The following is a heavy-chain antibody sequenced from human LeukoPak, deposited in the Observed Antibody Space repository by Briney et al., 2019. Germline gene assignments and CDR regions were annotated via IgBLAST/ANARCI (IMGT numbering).Heavy chain of an antibody. J-gene: IGHJ4*02. Sequence: GGSLRLACAASGFIFNHHAMHWVRQAPGKGLEWVAVIWSDKSNRFYADSVRGRLTISRDDSRKTVYLQMEGMTAEDTAIYYCAKDAQRGFDYSNSLENWGQGALVTVAS. CDR2: IWSDKSNR. D-gene: IGHD4-11*01. CDR3: AKDAQRGFDYSNSLEN. CDR1: GFIFNHHA. V-gene: IGHV3-33*06.